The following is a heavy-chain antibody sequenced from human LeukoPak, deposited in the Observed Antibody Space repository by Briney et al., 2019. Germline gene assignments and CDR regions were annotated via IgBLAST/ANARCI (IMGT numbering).Heavy chain of an antibody. D-gene: IGHD3-22*01. Sequence: SQTLSLTCAVSGGSISSGGYSWSWIRQPPGKGLEWIGYIYHSGSTYYNPSLKSRVTISVDTSKIQFSLKLSSVTAADTAVYYCAMARYYDSSVYPDAYFDYWGQGTLVTVSS. V-gene: IGHV4-30-2*01. CDR1: GGSISSGGYS. CDR3: AMARYYDSSVYPDAYFDY. CDR2: IYHSGST. J-gene: IGHJ4*02.